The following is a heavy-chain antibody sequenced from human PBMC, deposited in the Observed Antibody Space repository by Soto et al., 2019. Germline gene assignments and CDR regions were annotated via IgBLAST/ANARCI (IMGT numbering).Heavy chain of an antibody. D-gene: IGHD2-15*01. Sequence: GGSLRLSCAASGFTFSSYSMNWVRQAPGKGLEWVSSISSSSSYIYYADSVKGRFTMSRDNAKNSLYLQMNSLRAEDTAVYYCARGEDIVVVVAATPQQYLDVWGQGTTVPVSS. CDR2: ISSSSSYI. CDR3: ARGEDIVVVVAATPQQYLDV. CDR1: GFTFSSYS. V-gene: IGHV3-21*01. J-gene: IGHJ6*02.